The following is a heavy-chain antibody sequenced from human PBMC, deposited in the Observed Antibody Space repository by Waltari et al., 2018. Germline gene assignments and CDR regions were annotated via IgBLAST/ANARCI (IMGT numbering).Heavy chain of an antibody. Sequence: QVQLQESGPGLVKPSETLSLTCTVSGGSISSYYWSWIRQPPGKGLAWIGYIYYSGSTNYNPSLKSRVTISVDTSKNQFSLKLSSVTAADTAVYYCARVDSSGEPSFDYWGQGTLVTVSS. CDR1: GGSISSYY. J-gene: IGHJ4*02. V-gene: IGHV4-59*01. CDR2: IYYSGST. CDR3: ARVDSSGEPSFDY. D-gene: IGHD3-22*01.